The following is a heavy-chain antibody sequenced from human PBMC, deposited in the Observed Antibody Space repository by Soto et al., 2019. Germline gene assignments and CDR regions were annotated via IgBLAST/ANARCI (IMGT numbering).Heavy chain of an antibody. CDR3: ARGVGQQLGTYYYGMDV. D-gene: IGHD6-13*01. CDR1: GYTFSISV. CDR2: ISPYDGNT. J-gene: IGHJ6*02. Sequence: GAPVKVARKASGYTFSISVITLVRKAPGQGLEWLGWISPYDGNTKYAQILQGRVSMTTDTSTKTAYMEVRSLRSDDTAVYYCARGVGQQLGTYYYGMDVWGQGTTVTVSS. V-gene: IGHV1-18*01.